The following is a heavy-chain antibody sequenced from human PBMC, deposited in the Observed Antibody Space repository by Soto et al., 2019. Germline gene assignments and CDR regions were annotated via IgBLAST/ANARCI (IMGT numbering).Heavy chain of an antibody. V-gene: IGHV3-73*01. CDR3: TRAASDILTGYSKVGAFDI. CDR1: GFTFSGSA. D-gene: IGHD3-9*01. Sequence: GGSLRLSCAASGFTFSGSAMHWVRQASGKGLEWAGRIRSKANSYATAYAASVKGRFTISRDDSKNTAYLQMNSLKTEDTAVYYCTRAASDILTGYSKVGAFDIWGQGTMVTVSS. CDR2: IRSKANSYAT. J-gene: IGHJ3*02.